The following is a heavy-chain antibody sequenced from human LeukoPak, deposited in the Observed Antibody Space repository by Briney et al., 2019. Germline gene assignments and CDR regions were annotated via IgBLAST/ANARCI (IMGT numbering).Heavy chain of an antibody. CDR2: IYYSGST. CDR3: AREHIVVVVAAGRGRAFDI. Sequence: SETLSLTCTVSGDSISQIGYYWSWIRQHPGKGLEWIGYIYYSGSTYYNPSLKSRVTISVDTSKNQFSLKLSSVTAADTAVYYCAREHIVVVVAAGRGRAFDIWGQGTMVTVSS. CDR1: GDSISQIGYY. V-gene: IGHV4-31*03. J-gene: IGHJ3*02. D-gene: IGHD2-15*01.